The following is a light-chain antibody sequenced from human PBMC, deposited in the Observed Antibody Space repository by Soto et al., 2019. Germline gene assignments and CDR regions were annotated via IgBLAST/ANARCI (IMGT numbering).Light chain of an antibody. Sequence: QSALTQPRSVSGSPGQSVTISCTGTSSDIGGYNYVSWYQQHPGKAPKLMIYDVSKRPSGLPDRFSGSKSDNTASLTISGLQAEDEADYYCCSYAGTYTHYVFGAGTKVTVL. CDR3: CSYAGTYTHYV. CDR1: SSDIGGYNY. V-gene: IGLV2-11*01. CDR2: DVS. J-gene: IGLJ1*01.